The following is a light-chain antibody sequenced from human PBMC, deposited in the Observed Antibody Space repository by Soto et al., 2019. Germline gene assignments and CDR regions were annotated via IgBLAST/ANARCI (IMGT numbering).Light chain of an antibody. V-gene: IGLV1-51*01. CDR3: GTWDGSLSAVV. CDR2: DNN. CDR1: RSNIGNNY. J-gene: IGLJ2*01. Sequence: QSVLTQPPSVSAAPGQKVTISCSGSRSNIGNNYVSWYQQFPGTAPKLLIYDNNKRPSGIPDRFSVSKSGTSATLGITGLQTGDEADYYCGTWDGSLSAVVFGGGTQLTVL.